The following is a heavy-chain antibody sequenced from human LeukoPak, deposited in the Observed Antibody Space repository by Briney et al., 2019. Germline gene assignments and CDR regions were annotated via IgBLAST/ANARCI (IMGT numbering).Heavy chain of an antibody. J-gene: IGHJ5*02. V-gene: IGHV1-18*01. CDR1: GYTFTRYG. Sequence: ASVKVSCKASGYTFTRYGISWVRQAPGQGLEWMGWISAYNGNTNYAQKPQGRVTMTTDTSTSTAYMELRRLGSDAAAVYCCGRGKGYYDDSGGYYHWFDPWGQGTLVTVSS. D-gene: IGHD3-22*01. CDR3: GRGKGYYDDSGGYYHWFDP. CDR2: ISAYNGNT.